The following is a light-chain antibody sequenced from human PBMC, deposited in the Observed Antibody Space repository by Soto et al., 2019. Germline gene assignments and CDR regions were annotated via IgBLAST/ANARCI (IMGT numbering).Light chain of an antibody. CDR2: GTS. Sequence: VLTQSAGALSLSPGERATLSCRASQSFTSRSLAWYQQKPGLAPRLLISGTSNRAAGIPDRFSGSGSGTDFTLTISRLEPEDFAVYYCQQYDSSPRTFGQRTKVDIK. CDR1: QSFTSRS. V-gene: IGKV3-20*01. CDR3: QQYDSSPRT. J-gene: IGKJ1*01.